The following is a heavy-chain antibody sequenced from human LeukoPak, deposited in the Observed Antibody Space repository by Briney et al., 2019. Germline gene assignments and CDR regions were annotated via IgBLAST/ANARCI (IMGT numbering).Heavy chain of an antibody. J-gene: IGHJ6*02. V-gene: IGHV3-21*01. CDR3: ARAYSSSSLYYYYGMDV. D-gene: IGHD6-13*01. CDR2: ISSSSSYI. CDR1: GFTFSSYS. Sequence: GGSLRLSCAASGFTFSSYSMNWVRQAPGKGLEWVSSISSSSSYIYYADSVKGRFTISRDNAKNSLYLQMNSLRTEDTAVYYCARAYSSSSLYYYYGMDVWGQGTTVTVSS.